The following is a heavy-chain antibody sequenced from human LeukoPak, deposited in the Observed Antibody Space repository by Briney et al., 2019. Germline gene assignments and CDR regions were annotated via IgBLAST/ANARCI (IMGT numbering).Heavy chain of an antibody. D-gene: IGHD3-22*01. CDR1: GGSISSYY. V-gene: IGHV4-59*01. CDR2: IYYSGNT. CDR3: ARDKGEYYDSSGYLDY. J-gene: IGHJ4*02. Sequence: IPSETPSLTCTVSGGSISSYYWSWIRQPPGKGLEWIGYIYYSGNTNYNPSLKSRVTISVDTSKNQFSLKLSSVTAADTAMYYCARDKGEYYDSSGYLDYWGQGTLVTVSS.